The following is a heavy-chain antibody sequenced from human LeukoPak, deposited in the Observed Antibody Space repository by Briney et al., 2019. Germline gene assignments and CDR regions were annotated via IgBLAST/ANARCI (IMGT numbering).Heavy chain of an antibody. Sequence: PGGSLRLSCAAFGFTFSNNWMHWVRQAPGKGLVWVSRIYSDGISTNYADSVKGRFTISSDNAKNTLYLQMNSLRAEDTAVYYCAGSVAPGSFDHWGQGTLVTVSS. D-gene: IGHD2-2*01. J-gene: IGHJ4*02. V-gene: IGHV3-74*01. CDR2: IYSDGIST. CDR1: GFTFSNNW. CDR3: AGSVAPGSFDH.